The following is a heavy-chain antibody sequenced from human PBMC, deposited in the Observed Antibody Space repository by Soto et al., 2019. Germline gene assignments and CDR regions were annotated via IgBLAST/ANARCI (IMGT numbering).Heavy chain of an antibody. CDR3: ARDISDYYGSGNYYEYYYYYYIDV. CDR1: GGTFSSYT. Sequence: QVQLVQSGAEVKKPGSSVKVSCKASGGTFSSYTISWVRQAPGQGLEWMGRIIPILGIANYAQKFQGRVTITADKSTSTAYMELSSLRSEDTAVYYCARDISDYYGSGNYYEYYYYYYIDVWGKGTTVTVSS. CDR2: IIPILGIA. D-gene: IGHD3-10*01. V-gene: IGHV1-69*08. J-gene: IGHJ6*03.